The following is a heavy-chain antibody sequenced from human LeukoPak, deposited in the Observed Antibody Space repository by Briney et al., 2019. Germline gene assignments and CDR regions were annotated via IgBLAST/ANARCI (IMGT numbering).Heavy chain of an antibody. CDR1: GDSVSRSDSY. V-gene: IGHV4-39*01. D-gene: IGHD3-22*01. J-gene: IGHJ1*01. Sequence: SETLSLTCSVSGDSVSRSDSYWVWMRQPPGKGLEWIGTIYYSGRTFYRPSLKSRVNMSVDPSNNQFSLNLRSVTAADTAVYYCARRRYYDGSGYLEWGQGTLLSVSS. CDR2: IYYSGRT. CDR3: ARRRYYDGSGYLE.